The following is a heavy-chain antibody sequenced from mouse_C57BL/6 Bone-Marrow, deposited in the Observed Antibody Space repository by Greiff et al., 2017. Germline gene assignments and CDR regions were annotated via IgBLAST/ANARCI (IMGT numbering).Heavy chain of an antibody. CDR2: ISSGGSYT. CDR3: ARPPITTVVATDWYFDV. V-gene: IGHV5-6*01. D-gene: IGHD1-1*01. J-gene: IGHJ1*03. Sequence: EVKLVESRGDLVKPGGSLKLSCAASGFTFSSYGMSWVRQTPDKRLEWVATISSGGSYTYYPDSVKGRFTISRDNAKNTLYLQMSSLKSEDTAMYYCARPPITTVVATDWYFDVWGTGTTVTVSS. CDR1: GFTFSSYG.